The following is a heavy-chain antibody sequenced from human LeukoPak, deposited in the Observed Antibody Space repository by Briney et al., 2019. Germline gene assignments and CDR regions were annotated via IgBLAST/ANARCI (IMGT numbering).Heavy chain of an antibody. CDR2: ISWDGGST. V-gene: IGHV3-43D*03. Sequence: PGGSLRLSCAASGFTFDDYAMHWVRQAPGKGLEWASLISWDGGSTYYADSVKGRFTISRDNSKNSLYLQMNSLRAEDTALYYCAKAMGGYYDSSGDAFDIWGQGTMVTVSS. J-gene: IGHJ3*02. CDR1: GFTFDDYA. D-gene: IGHD3-22*01. CDR3: AKAMGGYYDSSGDAFDI.